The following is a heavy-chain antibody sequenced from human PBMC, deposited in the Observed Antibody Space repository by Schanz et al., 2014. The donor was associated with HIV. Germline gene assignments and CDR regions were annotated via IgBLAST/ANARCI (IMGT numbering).Heavy chain of an antibody. CDR3: ARGRRGAVAGSSDY. V-gene: IGHV3-30*03. J-gene: IGHJ4*02. CDR1: GFNFNSYG. D-gene: IGHD6-19*01. Sequence: QEQLVESGGGVVQPGRSLRLSCVASGFNFNSYGMHWVRQAPGKGLEWVAVTSYDGIKKNFADSVRGRFTISRDNSKNTVYLQAKSLRPEDTAVYYCARGRRGAVAGSSDYWGQGTLVTVSS. CDR2: TSYDGIKK.